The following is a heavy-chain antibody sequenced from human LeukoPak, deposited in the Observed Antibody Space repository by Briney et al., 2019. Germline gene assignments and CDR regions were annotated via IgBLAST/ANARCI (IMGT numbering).Heavy chain of an antibody. Sequence: GGPLRLSCAASGFTFSSYAMSWVRQAPGKGLEWVSAISGSGGSTYNADSVKGRFTISRDNSKNTLYLQMNSLRGEDTAVYYCAGSVCSGGSCYGDYWGQGTLVTVSS. J-gene: IGHJ4*02. CDR1: GFTFSSYA. V-gene: IGHV3-23*01. CDR3: AGSVCSGGSCYGDY. CDR2: ISGSGGST. D-gene: IGHD2-15*01.